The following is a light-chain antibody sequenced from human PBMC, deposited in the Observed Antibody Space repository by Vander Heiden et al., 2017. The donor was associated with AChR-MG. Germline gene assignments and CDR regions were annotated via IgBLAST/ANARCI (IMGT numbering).Light chain of an antibody. CDR3: QQYKSYPYS. V-gene: IGKV1-5*03. Sequence: DIQMTQSPFTLPASVGDRVTITCRASQSISNWLAWYQQKPGKAPKLLIYKASSLETGVPSRFSGSGSGTEFTLTISSLQPDDSATYYCQQYKSYPYSFGQGTKLEIK. CDR2: KAS. CDR1: QSISNW. J-gene: IGKJ2*03.